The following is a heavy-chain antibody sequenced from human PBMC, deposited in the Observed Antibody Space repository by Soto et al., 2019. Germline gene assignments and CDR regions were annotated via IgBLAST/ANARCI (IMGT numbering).Heavy chain of an antibody. CDR2: LSGSGGST. D-gene: IGHD2-2*01. CDR1: GFTFSSYA. Sequence: EVQLLESGGGLLQPGGSLRLSCAASGFTFSSYAMSWVRQAPGKGLEWVSALSGSGGSTYYADSVKGRFTISRDNSKNTLDMQMNSLRAEDTAVYYCAKGPCTRCYADSYYYYMDFWGKGTTVTVSS. J-gene: IGHJ6*03. V-gene: IGHV3-23*01. CDR3: AKGPCTRCYADSYYYYMDF.